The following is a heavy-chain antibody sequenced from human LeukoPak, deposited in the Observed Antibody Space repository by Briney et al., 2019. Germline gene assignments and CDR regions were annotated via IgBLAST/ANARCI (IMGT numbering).Heavy chain of an antibody. D-gene: IGHD3-10*01. CDR3: ARDSSHYGSGSYYNTYYFDY. Sequence: GASVKVSCKASGYTFTDYYMHWVRQAPGQGLEWLGWINPNSGGTNYAQKFQGRVTMTRDTSISTAYMELSRLRSDDTAVYYCARDSSHYGSGSYYNTYYFDYWGQGTLVTVSS. V-gene: IGHV1-2*02. CDR1: GYTFTDYY. J-gene: IGHJ4*02. CDR2: INPNSGGT.